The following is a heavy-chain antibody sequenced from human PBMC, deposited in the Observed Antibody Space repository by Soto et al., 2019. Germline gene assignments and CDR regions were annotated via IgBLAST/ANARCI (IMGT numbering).Heavy chain of an antibody. Sequence: QVQLVQSGAEVKKPGSSVKVSCKASGGTFSSYTISWVRQAPGQGLEWMGRIIPILGIANYAQKFQGRVMITADKSTSTAYMELSSLRSEDTAVYYCASNPDLGYWGQGTLVTVSS. J-gene: IGHJ4*02. V-gene: IGHV1-69*02. CDR1: GGTFSSYT. D-gene: IGHD7-27*01. CDR2: IIPILGIA. CDR3: ASNPDLGY.